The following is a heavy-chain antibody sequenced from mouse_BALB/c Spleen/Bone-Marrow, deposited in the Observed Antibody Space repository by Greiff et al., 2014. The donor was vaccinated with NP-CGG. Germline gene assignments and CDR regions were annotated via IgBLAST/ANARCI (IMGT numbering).Heavy chain of an antibody. CDR3: TKIYYGYDGGYYYAMDY. V-gene: IGHV5-6-4*01. D-gene: IGHD2-2*01. J-gene: IGHJ4*01. CDR1: GFTFSSYA. Sequence: EVKLQESGGGLVKPGGSLKLSCAASGFTFSSYAMSWVRQTPEKRLEWVATISSGGSYTYYPDSVKGRFTISRDNAKNTLHLQMSSLKSEDTAMYYCTKIYYGYDGGYYYAMDYWGQGTSVTVSS. CDR2: ISSGGSYT.